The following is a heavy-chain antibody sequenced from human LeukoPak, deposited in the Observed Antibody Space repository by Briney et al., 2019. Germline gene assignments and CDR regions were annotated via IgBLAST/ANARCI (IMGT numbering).Heavy chain of an antibody. CDR1: GDSVSDTIYY. CDR2: IYYTGSN. D-gene: IGHD3-9*01. Sequence: SETLSLTCTVSGDSVSDTIYYWGWVRQPPGQGLQWIGNIYYTGSNYYNPSLRSRVTMSVDTPKNQFSLKMSSVTAADTAVYYCARLSKGRFFDYVFDFWGQGTLLTVSS. CDR3: ARLSKGRFFDYVFDF. J-gene: IGHJ4*02. V-gene: IGHV4-39*01.